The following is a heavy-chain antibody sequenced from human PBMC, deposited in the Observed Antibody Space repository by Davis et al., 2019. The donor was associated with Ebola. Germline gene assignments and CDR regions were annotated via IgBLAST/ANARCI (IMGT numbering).Heavy chain of an antibody. Sequence: GESLKISCAASGFTFSSYSMNWVRQAPGKGLEWVSYISSSSSTIYYADSVKGRVTISSDNAKSTLYLQMNSLRVEDTALYYCTTDLRGTSYWGQGTLVTVSP. CDR1: GFTFSSYS. CDR2: ISSSSSTI. J-gene: IGHJ4*02. D-gene: IGHD3-10*01. V-gene: IGHV3-48*01. CDR3: TTDLRGTSY.